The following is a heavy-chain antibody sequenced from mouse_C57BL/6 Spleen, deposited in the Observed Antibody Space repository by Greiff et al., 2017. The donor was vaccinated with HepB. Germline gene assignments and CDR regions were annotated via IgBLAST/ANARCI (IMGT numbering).Heavy chain of an antibody. V-gene: IGHV1-39*01. D-gene: IGHD2-3*01. Sequence: EVQLQQSGPELVKPGASVKISCKASGYSFTDYNMNWVKQSNGKSLEWIGVINPNYGTTSYNQKFKGKATLSVDQSSSTAYMLLNSLTSEDSAVYYWSRGIYDGYLTPYFDVWGTGTTVTVSS. CDR2: INPNYGTT. J-gene: IGHJ1*03. CDR3: SRGIYDGYLTPYFDV. CDR1: GYSFTDYN.